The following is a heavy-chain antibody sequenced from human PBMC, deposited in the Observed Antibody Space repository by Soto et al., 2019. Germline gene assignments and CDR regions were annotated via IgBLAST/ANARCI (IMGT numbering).Heavy chain of an antibody. CDR3: AARVGGPGLFY. D-gene: IGHD3-16*01. Sequence: GASVEVCCRASGYTFTGYYMHWVRQAPGQVLEWMGWINPNSGGTNYAQKFQGWVTMTRDTSISTAYMELSRLRSDDTAVYYCAARVGGPGLFYWGQGTLVTVSS. CDR1: GYTFTGYY. V-gene: IGHV1-2*04. J-gene: IGHJ4*02. CDR2: INPNSGGT.